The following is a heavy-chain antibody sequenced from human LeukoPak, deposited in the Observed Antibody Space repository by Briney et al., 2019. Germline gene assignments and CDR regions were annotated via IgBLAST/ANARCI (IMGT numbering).Heavy chain of an antibody. V-gene: IGHV4-39*07. CDR1: GGSISSSSYY. CDR2: IYYSGST. Sequence: PSETLSLTCTVPGGSISSSSYYWGWIRQPPGKGLEWIGSIYYSGSTYYNPSLKSRVTISVDTSKNQFSLKLSSVTAADTAVYYCARGDRGLNWFDPWGQGTLVTVSS. CDR3: ARGDRGLNWFDP. J-gene: IGHJ5*02. D-gene: IGHD2-15*01.